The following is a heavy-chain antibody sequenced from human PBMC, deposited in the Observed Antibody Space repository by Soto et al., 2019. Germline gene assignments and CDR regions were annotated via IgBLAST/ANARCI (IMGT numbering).Heavy chain of an antibody. Sequence: ASVKVSCKASGYTFIGYYLHLVRQAPGQGLEWMGWINPNSGDTKYAQGFQGWISMTRDTSISTAYMELSRLRSDDTAVYFCARSLTVTRGYFDYWGQGTLVTVSS. D-gene: IGHD4-17*01. CDR3: ARSLTVTRGYFDY. CDR1: GYTFIGYY. CDR2: INPNSGDT. J-gene: IGHJ4*02. V-gene: IGHV1-2*04.